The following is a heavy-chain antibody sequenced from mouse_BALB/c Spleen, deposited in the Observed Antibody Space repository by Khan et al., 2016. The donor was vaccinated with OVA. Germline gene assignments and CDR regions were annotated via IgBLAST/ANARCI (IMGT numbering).Heavy chain of an antibody. CDR3: ARPPYFSYVMGY. Sequence: QIQLVQSGPELKKPGETVKISCKASGYTFTNYGMNWVKQAPGKGLKWMGWINTYTGEPTYADDFKGRFAFSLETSASTAYLQINNLKNEDTATYFCARPPYFSYVMGYWGQGISVTVSS. CDR1: GYTFTNYG. CDR2: INTYTGEP. V-gene: IGHV9-3-1*01. J-gene: IGHJ4*01. D-gene: IGHD2-10*01.